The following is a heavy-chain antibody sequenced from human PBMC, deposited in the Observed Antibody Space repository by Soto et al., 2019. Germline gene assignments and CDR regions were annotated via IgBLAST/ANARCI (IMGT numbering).Heavy chain of an antibody. V-gene: IGHV5-10-1*01. CDR1: GYSFTIYW. Sequence: EALKISCKGSGYSFTIYWISWVRQMPGKGLEWMGRIDPSDSYTNYSPSFQGHVTISADKSISTAYLQWSSLKASDTAMYYCARQYYYDSRFWFDPWGQGTLVTVSS. D-gene: IGHD3-22*01. CDR3: ARQYYYDSRFWFDP. J-gene: IGHJ5*02. CDR2: IDPSDSYT.